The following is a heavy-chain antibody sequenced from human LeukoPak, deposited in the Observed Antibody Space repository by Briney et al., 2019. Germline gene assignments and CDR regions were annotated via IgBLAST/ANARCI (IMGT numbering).Heavy chain of an antibody. CDR1: EFTFSGYW. Sequence: GGSLRLSCAASEFTFSGYWMNWVRRAPGKGPEWVANINQDGSEKHYVDSVKGRFTNSRDNAKNSLFLQMNSLRVEDTAVFYCARDGFVEVADYWGQGTLVTVSS. CDR3: ARDGFVEVADY. J-gene: IGHJ4*02. V-gene: IGHV3-7*01. D-gene: IGHD2-2*01. CDR2: INQDGSEK.